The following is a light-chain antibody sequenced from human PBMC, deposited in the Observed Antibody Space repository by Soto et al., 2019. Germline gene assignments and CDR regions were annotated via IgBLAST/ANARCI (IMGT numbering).Light chain of an antibody. Sequence: ELVMTQSPATLSVSPGERDTLSCRASQSVSTKLAWYQQKPGQAPRLLIYGASSRATGIPDRFSGSGSGTDFTLTISRLEPEDFAVYYCQQYATSPTFGGGTKVDIK. CDR1: QSVSTK. V-gene: IGKV3-20*01. CDR3: QQYATSPT. J-gene: IGKJ4*01. CDR2: GAS.